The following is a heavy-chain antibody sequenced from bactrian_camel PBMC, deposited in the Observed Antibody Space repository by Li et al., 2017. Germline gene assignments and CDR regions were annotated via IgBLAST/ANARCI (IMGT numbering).Heavy chain of an antibody. CDR2: IDNNGCT. J-gene: IGHJ4*01. CDR3: AADGFRRCFSGATWGIDY. V-gene: IGHV3-3*01. D-gene: IGHD3*01. Sequence: VQLVESGGESAQVGGSLRLSCAASGNTDTTLCMGWFRQAPGKEREGLATIDNNGCTSVADSVKGRFTISRPYAKNTLYLQMDSLKPEDTAMYYCAADGFRRCFSGATWGIDYWGQGTQVTVS. CDR1: GNTDTTLC.